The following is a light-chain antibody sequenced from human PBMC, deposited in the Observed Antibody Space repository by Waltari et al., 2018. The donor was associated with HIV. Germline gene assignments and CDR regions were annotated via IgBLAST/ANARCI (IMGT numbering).Light chain of an antibody. J-gene: IGKJ2*01. Sequence: DIQVTQSPSSLSASVGDRVTITCQASQDIGKYLNWYQQKPGKAPKLLIYAASSVQPGVPSRFSGSGSGTYFTFAITSLQPEDVGTYYCQQYDTLYTFGQGT. CDR3: QQYDTLYT. CDR2: AAS. CDR1: QDIGKY. V-gene: IGKV1-33*01.